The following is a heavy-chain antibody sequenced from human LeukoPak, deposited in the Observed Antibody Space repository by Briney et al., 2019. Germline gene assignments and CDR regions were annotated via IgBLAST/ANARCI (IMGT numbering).Heavy chain of an antibody. CDR1: GFTFSSYG. V-gene: IGHV3-33*08. D-gene: IGHD2-2*01. CDR3: ATVRAAGRSSWYLDY. Sequence: GGSLRLSCAASGFTFSSYGMHWVRQAPGKGLEWVAVIWYDGSNKYYADSVKGRFTISRDNSKNTLYLQMNSLRAEDTAVYYCATVRAAGRSSWYLDYWGQGTLVTVPS. CDR2: IWYDGSNK. J-gene: IGHJ4*02.